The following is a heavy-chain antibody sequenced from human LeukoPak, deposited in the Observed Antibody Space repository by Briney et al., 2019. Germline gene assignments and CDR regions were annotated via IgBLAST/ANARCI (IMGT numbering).Heavy chain of an antibody. CDR2: ISYDGSNK. V-gene: IGHV3-30-3*01. J-gene: IGHJ6*03. CDR3: TSPSPDIVVVVAANPYYYYYMDV. D-gene: IGHD2-15*01. Sequence: GGSLRLSCAASGFTFSSYAMHWVRQAPGKGLEWVAVISYDGSNKYYADSVKGRFTISRDNSKNTLYLQMNSLRAEDTAVYYCTSPSPDIVVVVAANPYYYYYMDVWGKGTTVTVSS. CDR1: GFTFSSYA.